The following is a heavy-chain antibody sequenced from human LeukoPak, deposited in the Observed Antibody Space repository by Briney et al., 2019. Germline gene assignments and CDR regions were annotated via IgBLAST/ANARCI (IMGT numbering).Heavy chain of an antibody. V-gene: IGHV3-23*01. CDR2: ISGSGGST. CDR3: AKDGHHDSSGRGGGFDI. Sequence: GGSLRLSCAASGFTFSSYAMSWVRQAPGKGLEWVSAISGSGGSTYYADSVKGRFTISRDKSKNTLYLRMNSLRGEDTAVHYCAKDGHHDSSGRGGGFDIWGQGTMVTVSS. CDR1: GFTFSSYA. D-gene: IGHD3-22*01. J-gene: IGHJ3*02.